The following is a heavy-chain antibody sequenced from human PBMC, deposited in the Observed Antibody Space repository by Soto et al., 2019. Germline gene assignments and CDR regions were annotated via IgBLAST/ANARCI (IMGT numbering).Heavy chain of an antibody. V-gene: IGHV4-34*01. D-gene: IGHD6-19*01. Sequence: SETLSLTCAVYGGSFSGYYWSWIRQPPGKGLEWIGEINHSGSTNYNPSLKSRVTISVDTSKNQFSLKLSSVTAADTAVYYCARGSARPGIAVAGRYYFDYWGQGTLVTVSS. J-gene: IGHJ4*02. CDR3: ARGSARPGIAVAGRYYFDY. CDR1: GGSFSGYY. CDR2: INHSGST.